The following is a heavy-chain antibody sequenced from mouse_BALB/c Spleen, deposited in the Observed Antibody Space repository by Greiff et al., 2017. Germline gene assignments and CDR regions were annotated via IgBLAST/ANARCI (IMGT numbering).Heavy chain of an antibody. D-gene: IGHD1-1*01. CDR2: IDPANGNT. CDR3: ARKGFPITTVLDY. CDR1: GFNIKDTY. V-gene: IGHV14-3*02. J-gene: IGHJ2*01. Sequence: VQLKQSGAELVKPGASVKLSCTASGFNIKDTYMHWVKQRPEQGLEWIGRIDPANGNTKYDPKFQGKATITADTSSNTAYLQLSSLTSEDTAVYYCARKGFPITTVLDYWGQGTTLTVSS.